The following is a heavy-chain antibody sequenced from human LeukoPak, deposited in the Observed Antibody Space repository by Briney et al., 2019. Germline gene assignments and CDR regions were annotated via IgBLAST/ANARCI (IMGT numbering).Heavy chain of an antibody. D-gene: IGHD2/OR15-2a*01. CDR1: GFMFSTYP. J-gene: IGHJ4*02. CDR2: ISGSGGST. CDR3: AKERTQTTSFDY. Sequence: SGGSLRLSCAASGFMFSTYPMNWVRQAPGKGLEWVSTISGSGGSTYFADSVKGRFAVSRDNSKNTLFLQMNSLRAEDTAVYYCAKERTQTTSFDYWGQGTLVTVSS. V-gene: IGHV3-23*01.